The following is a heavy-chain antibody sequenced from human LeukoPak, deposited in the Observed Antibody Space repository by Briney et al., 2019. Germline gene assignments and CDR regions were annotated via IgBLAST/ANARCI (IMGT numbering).Heavy chain of an antibody. V-gene: IGHV1-18*01. D-gene: IGHD3-22*01. J-gene: IGHJ5*02. CDR3: ARDPRNYYDSSGYYP. CDR2: ISAYNGNT. Sequence: ASVKVSCKASGYTFTSYGISWVRQAPGQGLEWMGWISAYNGNTNYAQKLQGRVTMTTDTSTSTAYMELRSLRSDDTAVYYCARDPRNYYDSSGYYPWGQGTLVTVSS. CDR1: GYTFTSYG.